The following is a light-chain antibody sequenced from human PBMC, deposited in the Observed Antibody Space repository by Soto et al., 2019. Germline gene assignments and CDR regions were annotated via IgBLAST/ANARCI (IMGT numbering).Light chain of an antibody. J-gene: IGKJ2*01. Sequence: DIQMTQSPSTLSAYVGDRVTITCRASQDIDTWLAWYQQKPGKAPKLLIHRASSLQSGVPSRFSGSGSGTELTLNISSLQPDEFATYYCQQYSTYPYTFGQGTKLEIK. CDR3: QQYSTYPYT. CDR1: QDIDTW. V-gene: IGKV1-5*03. CDR2: RAS.